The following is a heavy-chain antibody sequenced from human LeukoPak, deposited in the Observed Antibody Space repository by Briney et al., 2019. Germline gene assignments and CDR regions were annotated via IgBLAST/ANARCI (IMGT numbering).Heavy chain of an antibody. V-gene: IGHV3-30-3*01. J-gene: IGHJ4*02. CDR3: ATFPSDYGDYYFDY. Sequence: GGSLRLSCAASGFTFSSYAMHWVRQAPGKGLEWVAVISYDGSNKYYADSVKGRFTISRDNSKSTLYLQMNSLRAEDTAVYYCATFPSDYGDYYFDYWGQGTLVTVSS. CDR2: ISYDGSNK. CDR1: GFTFSSYA. D-gene: IGHD4-17*01.